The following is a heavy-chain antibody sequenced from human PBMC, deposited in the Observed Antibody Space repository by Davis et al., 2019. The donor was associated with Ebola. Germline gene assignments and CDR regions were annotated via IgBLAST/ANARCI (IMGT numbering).Heavy chain of an antibody. V-gene: IGHV1-18*01. J-gene: IGHJ5*02. CDR2: ISAYNGNT. Sequence: ASVKVSCKASGYTFTSYGISWVRQAPGQGLEWMGWISAYNGNTNYAQKLQGRVTMTTDTSTSTAYMELRSLRSDDTAVYYCARGGYCSGGSCYSPWFDPWGQGTLVTVSP. CDR1: GYTFTSYG. CDR3: ARGGYCSGGSCYSPWFDP. D-gene: IGHD2-15*01.